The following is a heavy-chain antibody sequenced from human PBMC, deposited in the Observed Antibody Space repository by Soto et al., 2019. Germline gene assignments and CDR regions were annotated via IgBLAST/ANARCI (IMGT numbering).Heavy chain of an antibody. CDR3: AKDRYSGTYPTDFDY. CDR1: GFTLSSYG. CDR2: ISYDGGNE. J-gene: IGHJ4*02. Sequence: GGSLRLSCAGSGFTLSSYGIHWVRQAPGKGLEWVALISYDGGNEKYTESVKDRFTISRDDSHNVAYLQMSSLRTEDTAMYYCAKDRYSGTYPTDFDYWGQGSLVTVSS. V-gene: IGHV3-30*18. D-gene: IGHD1-26*01.